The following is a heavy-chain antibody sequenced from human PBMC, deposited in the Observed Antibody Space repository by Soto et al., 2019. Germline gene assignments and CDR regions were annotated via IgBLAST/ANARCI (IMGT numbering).Heavy chain of an antibody. CDR1: GGTFSSYT. D-gene: IGHD3-22*01. Sequence: QVQLVQSGAEVKKPGSSVKVSCKASGGTFSSYTISWVRQAPGQGLEWMGRIIPILGIANYAQKFQGRVTTNKDTXTSTAYMELSSLRSEDTAVYYCARGHSDSSGYYFDWGQGTLVTVSS. J-gene: IGHJ4*02. CDR2: IIPILGIA. V-gene: IGHV1-69*02. CDR3: ARGHSDSSGYYFD.